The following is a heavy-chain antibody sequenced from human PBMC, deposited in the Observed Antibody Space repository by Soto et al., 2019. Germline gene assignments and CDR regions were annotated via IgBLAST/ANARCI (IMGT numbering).Heavy chain of an antibody. J-gene: IGHJ5*02. CDR2: ISSNGGST. Sequence: GGSLRLSCSASGFTFISYAMHWVRQAPWKGLEYVSAISSNGGSTYYADSVKGRFTISRDNSKNTLYLQMSSLRAEDTAVYYCVKPSNRYSYDNWFDPWGQGTLVTVSS. CDR1: GFTFISYA. CDR3: VKPSNRYSYDNWFDP. V-gene: IGHV3-64D*08. D-gene: IGHD5-18*01.